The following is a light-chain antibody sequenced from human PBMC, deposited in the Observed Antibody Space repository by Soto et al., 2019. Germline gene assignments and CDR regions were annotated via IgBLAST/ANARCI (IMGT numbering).Light chain of an antibody. Sequence: EIVLTQSPGTLSLSPGERATLSCRASQSLSNSFIAWYQQKPGQAPRLLIYGASTWATGLPARFSGSGSGREFTLTISSLQSEDFAVYYCQQYNNWPLTFGGGTKVDIK. CDR3: QQYNNWPLT. V-gene: IGKV3-15*01. J-gene: IGKJ4*01. CDR1: QSLSNS. CDR2: GAS.